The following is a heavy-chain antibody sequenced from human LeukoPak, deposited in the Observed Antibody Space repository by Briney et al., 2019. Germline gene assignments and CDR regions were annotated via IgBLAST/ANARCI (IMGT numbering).Heavy chain of an antibody. Sequence: AGGSLRLSCAASGFTFSGYAMHWVRQAPGKGLEWVALISYDGGSNKYYADSVKGRFTISRDNSKNTLCLQMNSLGAEDTAVYYCAREERGHLVGYWGQGTLVTVSS. D-gene: IGHD6-6*01. J-gene: IGHJ4*02. CDR2: ISYDGGSNK. V-gene: IGHV3-30-3*01. CDR1: GFTFSGYA. CDR3: AREERGHLVGY.